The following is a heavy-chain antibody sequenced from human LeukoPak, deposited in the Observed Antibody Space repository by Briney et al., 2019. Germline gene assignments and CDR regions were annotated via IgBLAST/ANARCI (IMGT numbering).Heavy chain of an antibody. Sequence: GGSLRLSCAPSGFTFSSYWMSWVRQAPGKGLEWVANIKQDGSEKYYVDSVKGRFTISRDNAKNSLYLQMNSLRADDTAVYYCARKAYGLDVWGKGTTVTVSS. J-gene: IGHJ6*04. CDR2: IKQDGSEK. CDR1: GFTFSSYW. V-gene: IGHV3-7*03. CDR3: ARKAYGLDV.